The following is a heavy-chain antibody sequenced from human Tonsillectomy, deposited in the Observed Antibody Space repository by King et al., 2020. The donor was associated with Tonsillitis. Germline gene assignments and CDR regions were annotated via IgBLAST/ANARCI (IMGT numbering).Heavy chain of an antibody. D-gene: IGHD6-13*01. CDR2: ITSSSNYI. CDR3: ATTSIAAAGSY. V-gene: IGHV3-21*01. CDR1: GFTFSTYS. Sequence: VQLVESGGGLVKPGGSLRLSCATSGFTFSTYSMSWVRQAPGKGLEWVSSITSSSNYISYADSVTGRFSISRDNAKNSLHLQKNGLRAEDTAMYYCATTSIAAAGSYWGQGTLVTVSS. J-gene: IGHJ4*02.